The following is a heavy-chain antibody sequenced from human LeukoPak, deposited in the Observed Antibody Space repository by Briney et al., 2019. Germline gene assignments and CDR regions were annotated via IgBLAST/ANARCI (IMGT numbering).Heavy chain of an antibody. J-gene: IGHJ4*02. Sequence: SETLSLTCTVSGGSISSGDYYWSWIRQPPGKGLEWIGYIYYSGSTYYNPSLKSRGTISVDTSKNQCSLKLSSVTAADTAVYYCARGAWGEDIVVVPAAIWEPLFDYWGQGTLVTVSS. CDR3: ARGAWGEDIVVVPAAIWEPLFDY. D-gene: IGHD2-2*01. CDR2: IYYSGST. V-gene: IGHV4-30-4*08. CDR1: GGSISSGDYY.